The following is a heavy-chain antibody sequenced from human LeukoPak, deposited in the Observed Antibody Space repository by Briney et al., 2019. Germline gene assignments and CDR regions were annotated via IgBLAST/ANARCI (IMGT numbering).Heavy chain of an antibody. CDR1: GYSFTSYY. J-gene: IGHJ4*02. V-gene: IGHV1-46*03. D-gene: IGHD5-12*01. CDR3: VRVGSGYDSSDY. CDR2: INPSGGST. Sequence: GASVKVSCEASGYSFTSYYMHWVRQAPGQGLEWMGIINPSGGSTSYAQKFQGRVTMTRDTSTSTVYMELSSLRSEDTAVFYCVRVGSGYDSSDYWGQGTLVTVSS.